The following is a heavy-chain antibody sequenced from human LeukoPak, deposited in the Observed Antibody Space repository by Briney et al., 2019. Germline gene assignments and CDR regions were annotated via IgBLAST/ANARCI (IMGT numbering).Heavy chain of an antibody. CDR1: GGSISSGSYY. D-gene: IGHD1-26*01. J-gene: IGHJ5*02. Sequence: PSETLSLTCTVSGGSISSGSYYWSWIRQPAGKGLEWIGRIYTSGSTNYNPSLKSRVTISVDTSKNQFSLKLSSVTAADTAVYYCARRRRYYSGSYRAPGWFDPWGQGTLVTVSS. CDR3: ARRRRYYSGSYRAPGWFDP. V-gene: IGHV4-61*02. CDR2: IYTSGST.